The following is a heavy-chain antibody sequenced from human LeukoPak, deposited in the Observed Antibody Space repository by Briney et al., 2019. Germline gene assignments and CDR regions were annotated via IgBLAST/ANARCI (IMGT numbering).Heavy chain of an antibody. Sequence: GGSLRLSCVASGFTFSTYWMHWVRQAPVEGLLWVSRLSGDGSSTKYADSLKGRFTISRDNAKNTLYLQMNSLRAEDTAVYYCARFGYYYYGSGSYFQLFDYWGQGTLVTVSS. CDR2: LSGDGSST. D-gene: IGHD3-10*01. CDR3: ARFGYYYYGSGSYFQLFDY. V-gene: IGHV3-74*03. J-gene: IGHJ4*02. CDR1: GFTFSTYW.